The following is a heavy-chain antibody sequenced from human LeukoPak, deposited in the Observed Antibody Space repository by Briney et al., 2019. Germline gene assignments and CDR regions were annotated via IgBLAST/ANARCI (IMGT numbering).Heavy chain of an antibody. CDR3: ARDADIVVVPGSRGFDP. Sequence: GGSLRLSCAASGFTFDDFGMSWVRQAPGKGLEWISGIDWKGGSTSYADSVKGRFTISRDNAKNSLYLQKNSLRAEDTAFYYCARDADIVVVPGSRGFDPWGQGTLVTVSS. J-gene: IGHJ5*02. CDR1: GFTFDDFG. D-gene: IGHD2-2*01. CDR2: IDWKGGST. V-gene: IGHV3-20*04.